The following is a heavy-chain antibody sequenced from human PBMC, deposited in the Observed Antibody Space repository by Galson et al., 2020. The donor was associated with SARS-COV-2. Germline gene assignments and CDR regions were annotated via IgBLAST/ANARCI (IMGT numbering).Heavy chain of an antibody. CDR2: ISGSGGST. V-gene: IGHV3-23*01. CDR1: GFTFSSYA. CDR3: AKPDYRIRGYYYYGMDV. J-gene: IGHJ6*02. D-gene: IGHD5-18*01. Sequence: GGSLRLSCAASGFTFSSYAMSWVRQAPGKGLEWVSAISGSGGSTYYADSVKGRFTISRDNSKNTLYLQMNSLRAEDTAVYYCAKPDYRIRGYYYYGMDVWGQGTTVTVSS.